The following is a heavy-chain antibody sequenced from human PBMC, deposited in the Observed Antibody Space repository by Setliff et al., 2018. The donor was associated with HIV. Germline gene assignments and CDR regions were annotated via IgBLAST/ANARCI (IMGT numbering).Heavy chain of an antibody. Sequence: ASVKVSCKVSGYTLTDLYIHWVRQAPGKGLEWMGGFDPEDGETFYAQKFQGRVTMTEDTSTDTAYMELSSLRSEDTAMYYCATISVYYYDSSGQQYFQHWGQGTLVTVSS. D-gene: IGHD3-22*01. CDR1: GYTLTDLY. J-gene: IGHJ1*01. CDR3: ATISVYYYDSSGQQYFQH. CDR2: FDPEDGET. V-gene: IGHV1-24*01.